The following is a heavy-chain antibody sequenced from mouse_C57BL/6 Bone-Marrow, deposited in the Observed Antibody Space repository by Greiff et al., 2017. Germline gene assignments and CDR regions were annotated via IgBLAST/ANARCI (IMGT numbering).Heavy chain of an antibody. D-gene: IGHD2-1*01. J-gene: IGHJ1*03. Sequence: QVTLKECGPGILQSSQTLSLTCSFSGFSLSTSGMGVSWIRQPSGKGLEWLAHIYWDDDKRYNPSLKSRLTISKDTSRNQVFLKITSVDTADTATYYCAFYYGNYVGYFDVWGTGTTVTVSS. V-gene: IGHV8-12*01. CDR3: AFYYGNYVGYFDV. CDR2: IYWDDDK. CDR1: GFSLSTSGMG.